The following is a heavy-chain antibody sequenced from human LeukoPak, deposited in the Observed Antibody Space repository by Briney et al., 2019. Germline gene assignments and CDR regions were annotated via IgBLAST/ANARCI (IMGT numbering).Heavy chain of an antibody. Sequence: ASVKVSCKASGYTFSNYGISWVRQAPGQGLEWVGWIRGDNGNTNYAQKLQGRVTMTTDTSTSTAYMELRSLRSDDTAVYYCARGVGVAGTGRIPGNYYYMDVWGKGTTVTVSS. CDR1: GYTFSNYG. CDR3: ARGVGVAGTGRIPGNYYYMDV. J-gene: IGHJ6*03. V-gene: IGHV1-18*01. CDR2: IRGDNGNT. D-gene: IGHD6-19*01.